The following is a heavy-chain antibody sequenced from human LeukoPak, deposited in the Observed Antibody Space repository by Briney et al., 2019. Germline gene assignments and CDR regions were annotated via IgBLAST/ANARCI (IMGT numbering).Heavy chain of an antibody. J-gene: IGHJ4*02. Sequence: GGSLRLSCAASGFTFSSYAMSWVRQAPGKGLEWVSAISGSGGSTYYADSVKGRFTTSRDNSKNTLYLQMNSLRAEDTAVYYCAKDDSSGYMFDYWGQGTLVTVSS. D-gene: IGHD3-22*01. V-gene: IGHV3-23*01. CDR2: ISGSGGST. CDR3: AKDDSSGYMFDY. CDR1: GFTFSSYA.